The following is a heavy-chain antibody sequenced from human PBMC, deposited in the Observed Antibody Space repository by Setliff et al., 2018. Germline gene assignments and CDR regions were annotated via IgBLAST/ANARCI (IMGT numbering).Heavy chain of an antibody. CDR3: ARDRGGRVLDY. V-gene: IGHV4-61*09. J-gene: IGHJ4*02. CDR1: GGSISSGSYY. Sequence: TLSLTCTVSGGSISSGSYYWSWIRQPAGKGLEWIGHIYTSGSTNYNPSLKSRVTISVDTSKNQFSLKLSSVTAADTAVYYCARDRGGRVLDYWGQGTPVTVSS. D-gene: IGHD3-10*01. CDR2: IYTSGST.